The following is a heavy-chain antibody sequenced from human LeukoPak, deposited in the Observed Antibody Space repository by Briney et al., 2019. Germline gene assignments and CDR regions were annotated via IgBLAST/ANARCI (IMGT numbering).Heavy chain of an antibody. D-gene: IGHD3-3*01. Sequence: GASVKVSCYASGYTFTSYGISWVRQAPGQGLEWMGWISAYNGNTNYAQKLQGRVTMTTDTSTSTAYMELRSLRSDDTAVYYCARIYDFWSGYFWFDPWGQGTLVTVSS. V-gene: IGHV1-18*01. J-gene: IGHJ5*02. CDR2: ISAYNGNT. CDR3: ARIYDFWSGYFWFDP. CDR1: GYTFTSYG.